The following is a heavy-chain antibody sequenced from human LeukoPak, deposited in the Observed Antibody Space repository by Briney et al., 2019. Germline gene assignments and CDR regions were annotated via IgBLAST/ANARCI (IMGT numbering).Heavy chain of an antibody. V-gene: IGHV1-24*01. J-gene: IGHJ4*02. D-gene: IGHD5-24*01. CDR1: GYTLTELS. Sequence: ASVKVSCKVSGYTLTELSMHWVRQAPGKGLEWMGGFDPEDGETIYARKFQGRVTMTEDTSTDTAYMELSSLRSEDTAVYYCATDIPSPRWPRTYYWGQGTLVTVSS. CDR2: FDPEDGET. CDR3: ATDIPSPRWPRTYY.